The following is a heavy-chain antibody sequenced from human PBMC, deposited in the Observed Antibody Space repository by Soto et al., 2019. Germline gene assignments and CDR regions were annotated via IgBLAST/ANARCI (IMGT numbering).Heavy chain of an antibody. D-gene: IGHD4-17*01. CDR3: ARDADYGGSRGGMDV. Sequence: QVRLEESGPGLVKPSETLSLICSVSGGSVNNANYFWNWIRHHPENGLEWIGYIYYSGCTRYNPSFKTRATLAINTSKNQFSLMLNSVTVADTAVYFCARDADYGGSRGGMDVWGRGTTVTVSS. V-gene: IGHV4-31*03. CDR2: IYYSGCT. J-gene: IGHJ6*02. CDR1: GGSVNNANYF.